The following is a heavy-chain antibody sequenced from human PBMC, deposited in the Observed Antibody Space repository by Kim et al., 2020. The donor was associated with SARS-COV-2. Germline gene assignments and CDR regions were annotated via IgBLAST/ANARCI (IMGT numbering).Heavy chain of an antibody. D-gene: IGHD3-3*01. Sequence: GGSLRLSCAASGFTVSSNYMSWVRQAPGKGLEWVSVIYSGGSTYYADSVKGRFTISRDNSKNTLYLQMNSLRAEDTAVYYCASNFWSGYSDYWGQGTLVTVSS. CDR3: ASNFWSGYSDY. CDR1: GFTVSSNY. CDR2: IYSGGST. V-gene: IGHV3-66*01. J-gene: IGHJ4*02.